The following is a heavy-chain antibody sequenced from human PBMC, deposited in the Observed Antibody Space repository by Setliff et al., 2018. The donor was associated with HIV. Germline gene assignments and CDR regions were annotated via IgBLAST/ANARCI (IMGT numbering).Heavy chain of an antibody. Sequence: PSETLSLTCAVYGGSFSGYYWSWIRQTPGKGLERIGEIDHSGTTNHNPFLKSRVTISVDTSKKQFSLKLNSVTAADSAIYYCAATYCRGGGRDCPQMYDYWGQGSLVTVSS. D-gene: IGHD2-15*01. J-gene: IGHJ4*02. CDR1: GGSFSGYY. CDR3: AATYCRGGGRDCPQMYDY. CDR2: IDHSGTT. V-gene: IGHV4-34*01.